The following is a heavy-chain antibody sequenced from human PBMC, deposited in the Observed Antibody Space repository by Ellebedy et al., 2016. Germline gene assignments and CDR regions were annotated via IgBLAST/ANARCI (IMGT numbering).Heavy chain of an antibody. CDR2: ISGDGDTT. D-gene: IGHD4-17*01. Sequence: GGSLRLSXAASGFTLSDYSMNWVRQAPGGGLEWISTISGDGDTTFSADSVKGRFTISRDNSRYTLYLQMDSLTAADTAVYYCYYGHYSASWGQGTLVTVSS. J-gene: IGHJ4*02. V-gene: IGHV3-23*01. CDR3: YYGHYSAS. CDR1: GFTLSDYS.